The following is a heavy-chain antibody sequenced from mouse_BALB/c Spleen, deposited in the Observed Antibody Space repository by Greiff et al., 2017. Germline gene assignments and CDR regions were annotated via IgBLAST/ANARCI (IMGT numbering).Heavy chain of an antibody. V-gene: IGHV14-3*02. J-gene: IGHJ4*01. CDR3: ALTTAYAMDY. D-gene: IGHD1-2*01. CDR1: GFNIKDTY. CDR2: IDPANGNT. Sequence: EVQGVESGAELVKPGASVKLSCTASGFNIKDTYMHWVKQRPEQGLEWIGRIDPANGNTKYDPKFQGKATITADTSSNTAYLQLSSLTSEDTAVYYCALTTAYAMDYWGQGTSVTVSS.